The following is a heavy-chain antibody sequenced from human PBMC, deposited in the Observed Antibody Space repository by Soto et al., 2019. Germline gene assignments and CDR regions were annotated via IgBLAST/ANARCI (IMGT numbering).Heavy chain of an antibody. CDR3: ARGGSWYGVYDPNHNS. J-gene: IGHJ4*02. CDR2: IIPIFGTA. D-gene: IGHD4-17*01. V-gene: IGHV1-69*06. CDR1: GGTFSSYA. Sequence: SVKVSCKASGGTFSSYAISWVRQAPGQGLEWMGGIIPIFGTANYAQKFQGRVTITADKSTSTAYMELSSLRSEDTAVYYCARGGSWYGVYDPNHNSWGQGTLVTVS.